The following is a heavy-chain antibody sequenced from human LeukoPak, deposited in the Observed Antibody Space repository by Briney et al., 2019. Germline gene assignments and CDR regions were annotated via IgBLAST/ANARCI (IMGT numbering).Heavy chain of an antibody. CDR3: ASSQGPFDY. J-gene: IGHJ4*02. CDR2: IYYSGST. Sequence: SETLSLTCAVYGGSFSGYYWSWIRQPPGKGLEWIGYIYYSGSTYYNPSLKSRVTISVDTSKNQFSLKLSSVTAADTAVYYCASSQGPFDYWGQGTLVTVSS. CDR1: GGSFSGYY. V-gene: IGHV4-30-4*01.